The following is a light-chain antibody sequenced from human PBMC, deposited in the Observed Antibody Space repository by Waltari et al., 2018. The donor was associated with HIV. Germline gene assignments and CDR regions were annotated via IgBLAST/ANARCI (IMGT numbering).Light chain of an antibody. CDR1: QNIRNW. V-gene: IGKV1-5*03. J-gene: IGKJ1*01. Sequence: DIQLTQSPSTLSASVGDGVTISCRASQNIRNWLAWYQQKPGKAPKLLIYKASSLESGVPSRFSGSGSGTEFTLTLSSLQPEDFATYDCQQYDSYPWTFGPGTKVEIK. CDR3: QQYDSYPWT. CDR2: KAS.